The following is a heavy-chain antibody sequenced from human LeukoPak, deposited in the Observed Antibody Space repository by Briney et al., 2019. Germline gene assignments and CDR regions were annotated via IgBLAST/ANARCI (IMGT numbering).Heavy chain of an antibody. V-gene: IGHV4-34*01. CDR2: INHSGST. CDR1: GGSFSGYY. Sequence: SETLSLTCAVYGGSFSGYYWSWIRQPPGKGLEWIGEINHSGSTNYNPSLKSRVTISVDTSKNQFSLKLSSVTAADTAVYYCAITRDGYKYDYWGQGTLVTVSS. CDR3: AITRDGYKYDY. D-gene: IGHD5-24*01. J-gene: IGHJ4*02.